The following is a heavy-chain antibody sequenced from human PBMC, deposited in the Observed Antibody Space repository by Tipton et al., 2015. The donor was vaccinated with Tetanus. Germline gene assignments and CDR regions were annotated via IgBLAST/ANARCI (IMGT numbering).Heavy chain of an antibody. CDR2: ISGNSDYM. Sequence: SLRLSCAASGFIFSGYSISWVRQAPGKGLEWVSSISGNSDYMYFGDSVRGRFSISRDNAKNSLFLQMNSLRAEDTAVYYCARQRVAYSGTWFDSWGQGTLVTVSS. CDR1: GFIFSGYS. CDR3: ARQRVAYSGTWFDS. V-gene: IGHV3-21*01. J-gene: IGHJ5*01. D-gene: IGHD5-18*01.